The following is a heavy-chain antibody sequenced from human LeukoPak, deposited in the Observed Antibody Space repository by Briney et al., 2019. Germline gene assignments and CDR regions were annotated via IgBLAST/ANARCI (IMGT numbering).Heavy chain of an antibody. Sequence: GGSLRLSCAASGFTFSSYSMNWVRQAPGKGLEWVSSISSSSYIYYADSVKGRFTISRDNAKNSLYLQMNSLRAEDTAVYYCARVGYYDILTGYGYFDYWGQGTLVTVSS. D-gene: IGHD3-9*01. CDR3: ARVGYYDILTGYGYFDY. V-gene: IGHV3-21*01. J-gene: IGHJ4*02. CDR1: GFTFSSYS. CDR2: ISSSSYI.